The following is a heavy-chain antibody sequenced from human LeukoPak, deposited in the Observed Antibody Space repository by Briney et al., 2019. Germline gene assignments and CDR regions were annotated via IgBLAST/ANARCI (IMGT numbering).Heavy chain of an antibody. CDR2: ISAYNGNT. CDR3: ARTWRFRSCGYYDY. J-gene: IGHJ4*02. V-gene: IGHV1-18*01. D-gene: IGHD3-22*01. Sequence: GASVKVSCKASGYTFTSYGISWVRQAPGQGLEWMGWISAYNGNTNYAQKLQGRVTMTTDTSTSTAYMELRSLRSDDTAVYYCARTWRFRSCGYYDYWGQGTLVTVSS. CDR1: GYTFTSYG.